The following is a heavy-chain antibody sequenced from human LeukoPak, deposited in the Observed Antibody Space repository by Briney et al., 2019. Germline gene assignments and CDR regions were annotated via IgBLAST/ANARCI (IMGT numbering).Heavy chain of an antibody. CDR3: ARESYGRQRQYYFDY. Sequence: GASVKVSCEASGYTFTTYYMHWVRQAPGLGLEWMGIINPSGGSTSYAQKFQGRVTMTRDTSTSTVYMELSSLRSEDSAVYYCARESYGRQRQYYFDYWGHGTLVTVSS. J-gene: IGHJ4*01. CDR2: INPSGGST. V-gene: IGHV1-46*01. D-gene: IGHD5-18*01. CDR1: GYTFTTYY.